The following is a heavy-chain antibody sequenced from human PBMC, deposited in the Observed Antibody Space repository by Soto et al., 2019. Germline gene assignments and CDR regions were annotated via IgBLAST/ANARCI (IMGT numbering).Heavy chain of an antibody. V-gene: IGHV3-23*01. CDR2: VTGSGGNT. CDR1: GFTFSSYV. J-gene: IGHJ4*02. CDR3: AKRDIPTGSTYSFDF. Sequence: EVQLLESGGGLVQPGGSLRLSCAASGFTFSSYVMSWVRQAPGKGLEWVSTVTGSGGNTYYADSVKGRFTISRDNSKNTLFLQMNSLRAEETAIYYCAKRDIPTGSTYSFDFWGQGTLVTVSS. D-gene: IGHD1-1*01.